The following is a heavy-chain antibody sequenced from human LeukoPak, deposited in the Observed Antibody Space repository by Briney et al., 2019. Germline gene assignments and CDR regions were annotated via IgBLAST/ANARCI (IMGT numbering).Heavy chain of an antibody. CDR1: GFTFSSYS. CDR2: ISSSSSYI. J-gene: IGHJ4*02. V-gene: IGHV3-21*01. CDR3: ARELGFGDPYYFDY. D-gene: IGHD3-10*01. Sequence: PGGSLRLSCAASGFTFSSYSMNWVRQAPGKGLEWVSSISSSSSYIYYADSVKGRFTISRDNAKNSLYLQMNSLRAEDTAVYYCARELGFGDPYYFDYWGQGTLVTVSS.